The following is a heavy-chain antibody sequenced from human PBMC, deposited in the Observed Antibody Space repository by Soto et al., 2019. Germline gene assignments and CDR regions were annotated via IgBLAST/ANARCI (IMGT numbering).Heavy chain of an antibody. CDR3: ARGPRPRFDY. CDR1: EYTFTNYY. V-gene: IGHV1-46*01. J-gene: IGHJ4*02. CDR2: MNPSGTT. Sequence: ASVKVSCKASEYTFTNYYIHWVRQAPGQGPEWMGTMNPSGTTSSAQKFQGRVTMTRDTSTSTVYMELSSLRSEDSAVYFCARGPRPRFDYWGQRTLVTVSS.